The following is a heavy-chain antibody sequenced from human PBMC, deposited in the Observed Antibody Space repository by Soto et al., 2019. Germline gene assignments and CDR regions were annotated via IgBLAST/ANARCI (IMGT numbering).Heavy chain of an antibody. CDR3: ARGLVGATAGLNY. D-gene: IGHD1-26*01. Sequence: EVQLVETGGGLIQPGGSLRLSCAASGFTVSSNYMSWVRQAPGKGLEWVSVIYSGGSTYYADFVKGRFTISRDNSKNTLYLQMNSLRAEDTAVYYCARGLVGATAGLNYWGQGTLVTVSS. CDR1: GFTVSSNY. CDR2: IYSGGST. V-gene: IGHV3-53*02. J-gene: IGHJ4*02.